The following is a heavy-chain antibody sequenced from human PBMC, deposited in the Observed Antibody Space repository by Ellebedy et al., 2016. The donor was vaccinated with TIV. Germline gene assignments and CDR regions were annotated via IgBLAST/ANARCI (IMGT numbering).Heavy chain of an antibody. CDR1: GYTLTELS. J-gene: IGHJ6*02. CDR2: FDPEDGET. Sequence: AASVKVSCKVSGYTLTELSMHWVRQAPGNGLAWIGGFDPEDGETIYAQKFQGRVTMTEDTSTDTAYMELSSLRSEDTAVYYCARGPSSGRYSGHYYGKDVWGQGTTVTVSS. CDR3: ARGPSSGRYSGHYYGKDV. D-gene: IGHD6-19*01. V-gene: IGHV1-24*01.